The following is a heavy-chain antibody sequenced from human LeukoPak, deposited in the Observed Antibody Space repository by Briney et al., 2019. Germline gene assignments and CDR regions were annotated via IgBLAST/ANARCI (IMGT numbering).Heavy chain of an antibody. CDR3: AKDRALAAYFDY. CDR2: LSGDGGST. V-gene: IGHV3-43*02. CDR1: GFTFDDYA. J-gene: IGHJ4*02. D-gene: IGHD1-26*01. Sequence: RGSLRLSCAASGFTFDDYAMHWVRQAPGKGLEWVSLLSGDGGSTYYADSVKGRFTISRDNSKNSLYLQMNSLRTEDTALYYCAKDRALAAYFDYWGQGTLVTVSS.